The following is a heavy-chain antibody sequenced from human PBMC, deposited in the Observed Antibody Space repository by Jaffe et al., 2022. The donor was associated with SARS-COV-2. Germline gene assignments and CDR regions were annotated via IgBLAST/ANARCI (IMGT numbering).Heavy chain of an antibody. J-gene: IGHJ6*03. Sequence: EVQLVESGGGLVQPGGSLRLSCTASGFTFSSYWMHWVRQAPGKGLVWVSHINTDGISTNYADSVKGRFTISRDNAKNTLYLQMDSLRAEDTATYYCARHSKDYYYYYMDVWGKGTTVTVSS. V-gene: IGHV3-74*01. CDR2: INTDGIST. CDR1: GFTFSSYW. CDR3: ARHSKDYYYYYMDV.